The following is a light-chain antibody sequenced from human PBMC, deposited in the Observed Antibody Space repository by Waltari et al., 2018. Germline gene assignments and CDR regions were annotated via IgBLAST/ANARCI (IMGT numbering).Light chain of an antibody. J-gene: IGKJ2*01. CDR1: ESVDDL. CDR2: DAS. CDR3: QQYRMTPVT. V-gene: IGKV3-20*01. Sequence: EVLLTHYPGTLSLSPGDRATLSCRASESVDDLLAWYQQKPGQAPRLLIYDASTRATGIPDRFSGSGSGTDFTLTISRLEAGDFALYYCQQYRMTPVTFGRGTKVEIK.